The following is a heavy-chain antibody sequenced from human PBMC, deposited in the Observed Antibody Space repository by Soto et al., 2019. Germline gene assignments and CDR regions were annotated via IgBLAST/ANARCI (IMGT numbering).Heavy chain of an antibody. CDR2: IIPILGIA. CDR1: GGTFSSYT. J-gene: IGHJ6*02. CDR3: ATYSDCSSTSCYNYYSGMDV. Sequence: ASVKVSCKASGGTFSSYTISWVRQAPGQGLEWMGRIIPILGIANYAQKFQGRVTITADKSTSTAYMELSSLRSEDTAVYYCATYSDCSSTSCYNYYSGMDVWGQGTTVTVSS. V-gene: IGHV1-69*02. D-gene: IGHD2-2*02.